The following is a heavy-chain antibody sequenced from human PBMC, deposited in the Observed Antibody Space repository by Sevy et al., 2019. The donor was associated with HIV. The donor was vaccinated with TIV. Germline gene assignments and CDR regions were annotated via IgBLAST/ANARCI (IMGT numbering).Heavy chain of an antibody. CDR3: AREYYDILTGYSPSYDY. D-gene: IGHD3-9*01. CDR2: ISSSSYI. V-gene: IGHV3-21*01. CDR1: GFTFSSYS. J-gene: IGHJ4*02. Sequence: GGSLRLSCAASGFTFSSYSMNWVRQAPGKGLEWVSSISSSSYIYYEDSVKGRFTISRDNAKNSLYLQMNSLRAEDTAVYYCAREYYDILTGYSPSYDYWGQGTLVTVSS.